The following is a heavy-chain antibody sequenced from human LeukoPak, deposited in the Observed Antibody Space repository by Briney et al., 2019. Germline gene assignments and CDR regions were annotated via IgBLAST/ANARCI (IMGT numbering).Heavy chain of an antibody. Sequence: SETQSLTCIGTHGYNRRYHLSSLRPPPRPGLDGIGFFWYSWSTNPNPSLKRRVTISVDPSKIQFSLKLSSVTAADTAVYYCARGSNPYYDILTGQLNWFDPWGQGTLVTVSS. CDR3: ARGSNPYYDILTGQLNWFDP. CDR1: HGYNRRYH. V-gene: IGHV4-59*01. J-gene: IGHJ5*02. CDR2: FWYSWST. D-gene: IGHD3-9*01.